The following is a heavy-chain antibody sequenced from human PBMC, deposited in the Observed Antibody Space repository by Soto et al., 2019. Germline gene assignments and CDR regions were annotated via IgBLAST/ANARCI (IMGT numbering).Heavy chain of an antibody. V-gene: IGHV4-59*08. Sequence: QVQLQESGPGLVKPSETLSLTCTVSGGSISSYYWSWIRQPPGKGLEWIGYIYYSGSTNYNPSLTSRVTISVDTSKNQFSLKLSSVTAADTAVYYCARRRCRSGGSCYSFDYWGQGTLVTVSS. CDR2: IYYSGST. J-gene: IGHJ4*02. CDR3: ARRRCRSGGSCYSFDY. D-gene: IGHD2-15*01. CDR1: GGSISSYY.